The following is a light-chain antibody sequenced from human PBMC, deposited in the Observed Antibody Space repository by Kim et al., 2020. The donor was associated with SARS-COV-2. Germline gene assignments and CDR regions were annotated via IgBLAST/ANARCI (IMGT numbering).Light chain of an antibody. CDR1: SSDVGGYNY. CDR2: DVS. CDR3: SSYTSSSTRV. V-gene: IGLV2-14*03. J-gene: IGLJ3*02. Sequence: QSALTQPASVSGSPGQSITISCTGTSSDVGGYNYVSWYQQHPDKAPKLMIYDVSNRPSGVSNRFSGSKSGNTASLTISGLQADDEADYYCSSYTSSSTRVFGGGTQLTVL.